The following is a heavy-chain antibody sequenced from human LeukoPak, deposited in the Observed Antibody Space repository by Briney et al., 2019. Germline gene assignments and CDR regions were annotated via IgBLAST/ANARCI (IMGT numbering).Heavy chain of an antibody. Sequence: SETLSLTCTVSGGSVSSGSYYWSWIRQPPGKGLEWIGYIYYSGSTNYNPSLKSRVTISVDTSKNQFSLKLSSVTAADVAVYYCARVNARAFFDYWGQGTLVTVSS. CDR3: ARVNARAFFDY. CDR2: IYYSGST. J-gene: IGHJ4*02. D-gene: IGHD1-1*01. V-gene: IGHV4-61*01. CDR1: GGSVSSGSYY.